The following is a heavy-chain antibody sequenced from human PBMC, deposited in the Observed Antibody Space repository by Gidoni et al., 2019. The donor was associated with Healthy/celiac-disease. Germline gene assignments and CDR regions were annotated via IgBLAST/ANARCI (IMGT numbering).Heavy chain of an antibody. Sequence: EVQLVQSGAEVKKPGESLKISCKGSGYSVTSYWIGWVRQMPGKGLDWMGIIYPGDSDTRYSPSFQGQVTISADKSISTAYLQWSSLKASDTAMYYCAIAYYYDSSGYPDAFDIWGQGTMVTVSS. V-gene: IGHV5-51*01. D-gene: IGHD3-22*01. CDR3: AIAYYYDSSGYPDAFDI. J-gene: IGHJ3*02. CDR1: GYSVTSYW. CDR2: IYPGDSDT.